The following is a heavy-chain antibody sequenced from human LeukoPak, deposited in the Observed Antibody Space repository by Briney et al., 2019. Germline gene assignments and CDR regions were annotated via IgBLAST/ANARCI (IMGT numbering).Heavy chain of an antibody. V-gene: IGHV3-23*01. J-gene: IGHJ4*02. D-gene: IGHD3-10*01. CDR1: GFTFSSYA. Sequence: GGSLRLSCAASGFTFSSYAMSWVRQAPGKGLEWVSAISGSGGSTYYADSVKGRFTISRDNSKNTLFLQMNSLRAEDTAVYYCAKIVVRGVMVFDYWGQGTLVTVSS. CDR2: ISGSGGST. CDR3: AKIVVRGVMVFDY.